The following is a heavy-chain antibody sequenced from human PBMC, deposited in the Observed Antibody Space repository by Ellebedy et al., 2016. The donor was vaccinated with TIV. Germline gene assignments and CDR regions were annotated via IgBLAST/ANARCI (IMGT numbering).Heavy chain of an antibody. Sequence: GGSLRLXCAASGFTFSSYGMHWVRQAPGKGLEWVAVIWYDGSNKYYADSVKGRFTISRDNSKNTLYLQMNSLRAEDTAVYYCAREDCSSTSCIYYYMDVWGKGTTVTVSS. D-gene: IGHD2-2*01. CDR2: IWYDGSNK. J-gene: IGHJ6*03. CDR3: AREDCSSTSCIYYYMDV. CDR1: GFTFSSYG. V-gene: IGHV3-33*01.